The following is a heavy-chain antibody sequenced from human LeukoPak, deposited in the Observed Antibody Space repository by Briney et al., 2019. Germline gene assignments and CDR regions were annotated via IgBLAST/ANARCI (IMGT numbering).Heavy chain of an antibody. CDR3: ARVGYGFNILDY. D-gene: IGHD5-12*01. CDR2: ISVANGNT. J-gene: IGHJ4*02. V-gene: IGHV1-18*01. CDR1: GYTLSSYG. Sequence: SVPVSCKASGYTLSSYGFSWVRQAPGRGLEWMGWISVANGNTNYAQNLQGRVTMSTETSTSTAYMELRSLTSDDTAVYFCARVGYGFNILDYWGQGTPVIASS.